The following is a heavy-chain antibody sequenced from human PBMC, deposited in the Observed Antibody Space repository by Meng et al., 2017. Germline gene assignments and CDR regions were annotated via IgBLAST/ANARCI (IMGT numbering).Heavy chain of an antibody. J-gene: IGHJ4*02. CDR3: ARGQNWNYFGFFDY. CDR1: GFTFSSYW. Sequence: VRVVESGGCLVTPGWSLRLSCAASGFTFSSYWMHWVRQAPGKGLVWVSRINSDGSSTSYADSMKGQFTISRDNAKNTLYLQMNSLRAEDMAVYYCARGQNWNYFGFFDYWAREPWSPSPQ. V-gene: IGHV3/OR16-13*01. CDR2: INSDGSST. D-gene: IGHD1-7*01.